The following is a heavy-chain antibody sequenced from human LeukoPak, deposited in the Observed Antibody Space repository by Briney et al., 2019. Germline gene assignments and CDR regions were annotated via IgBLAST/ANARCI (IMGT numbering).Heavy chain of an antibody. V-gene: IGHV4-34*01. CDR1: GGSFSGYY. J-gene: IGHJ4*02. Sequence: PSETLSLTCAVYGGSFSGYYWSWIRQPPGKGLEWIGEINHSGSTNYNPSLKSRVTISVDTSKNQFSLKLSSVTAADTAVYYCARGPTDILTGYPYDYWGQGTLVTVSS. CDR2: INHSGST. D-gene: IGHD3-9*01. CDR3: ARGPTDILTGYPYDY.